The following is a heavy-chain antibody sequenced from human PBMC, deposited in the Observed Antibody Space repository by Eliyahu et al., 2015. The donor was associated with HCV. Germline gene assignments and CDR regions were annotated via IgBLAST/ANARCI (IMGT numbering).Heavy chain of an antibody. V-gene: IGHV4-59*08. CDR1: GGSISXYX. D-gene: IGHD3-16*02. CDR2: IYYSGGT. J-gene: IGHJ1*01. Sequence: QVQLQESGPGLVKPSETLSXTCTVXGGSISXYXWSXIGQPPGKXLEWIGYIYYSGGTXYHPSLKSRVTISVDTSKNQFSLKLSSVTAADTAVYYCASTHYDYVWGSYRYIGYFQHWGQGTLVTVSS. CDR3: ASTHYDYVWGSYRYIGYFQH.